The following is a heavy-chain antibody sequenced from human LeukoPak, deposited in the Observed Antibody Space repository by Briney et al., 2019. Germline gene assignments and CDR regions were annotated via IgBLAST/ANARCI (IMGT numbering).Heavy chain of an antibody. D-gene: IGHD5-12*01. V-gene: IGHV1-69*04. Sequence: SVKVSCKASGGTFSSYAISWVRQAPGQGLEWMGRIIPILGIATYAQKFQGRVTITADKSTSTAYMELSSLRSEDTAVYYCARSGYDYTTFDYWGQGTLVTVSS. J-gene: IGHJ4*02. CDR2: IIPILGIA. CDR3: ARSGYDYTTFDY. CDR1: GGTFSSYA.